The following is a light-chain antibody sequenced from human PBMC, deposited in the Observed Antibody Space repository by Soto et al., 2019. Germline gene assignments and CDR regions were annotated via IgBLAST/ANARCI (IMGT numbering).Light chain of an antibody. J-gene: IGKJ2*01. V-gene: IGKV3-11*01. Sequence: EIALTQSPATLSLSPGERATLSCRASQSVSSYLAWYQQKPGQAPRLLIYDASKRDDGIPVRFSGSGSGTDITLTISSLEPEDSAVYYCQPRKLPPYPFGQGTKLEI. CDR2: DAS. CDR3: QPRKLPPYP. CDR1: QSVSSY.